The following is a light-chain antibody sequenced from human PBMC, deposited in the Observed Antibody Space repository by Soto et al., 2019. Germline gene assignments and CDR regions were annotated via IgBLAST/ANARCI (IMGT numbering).Light chain of an antibody. CDR3: QQYDKLPYT. Sequence: DFQMTQSPSSLSASVGDRVTITCQASQDISNYLNWYQQKPGKAPKLQIYDASNLETGVPSRFSGSGSETNFTFTISSLQAEDIATYYCQQYDKLPYTFGQGTKLEIK. CDR1: QDISNY. CDR2: DAS. V-gene: IGKV1-33*01. J-gene: IGKJ2*01.